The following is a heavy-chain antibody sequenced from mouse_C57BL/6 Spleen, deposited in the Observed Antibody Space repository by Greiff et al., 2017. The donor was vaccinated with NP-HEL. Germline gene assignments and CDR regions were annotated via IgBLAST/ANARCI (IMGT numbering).Heavy chain of an antibody. CDR3: ALITTVVGFDY. D-gene: IGHD1-1*01. J-gene: IGHJ2*01. CDR2: IYPGDGDT. Sequence: VPLQQSGPELVKPGASVKISCKASGYAFSSSWMNWVKQRPGKGLEWIGRIYPGDGDTNYNGKFKGKATLTADKSASTAYMQLSSLTSEDSAVSFCALITTVVGFDYWGQGTTLTVSS. V-gene: IGHV1-82*01. CDR1: GYAFSSSW.